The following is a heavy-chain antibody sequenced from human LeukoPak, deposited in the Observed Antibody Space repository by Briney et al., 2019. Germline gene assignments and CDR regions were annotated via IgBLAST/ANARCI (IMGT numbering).Heavy chain of an antibody. CDR2: INPDGSTT. J-gene: IGHJ3*02. D-gene: IGHD5-24*01. V-gene: IGHV3-74*01. CDR3: ARGRDGYNELRLGAFDI. Sequence: GESLRLSCAASGFTFSRYWIHWVRQAPGKGLEWVSRINPDGSTTTYADSVKGRFTISRDNAKNSLYLQMNSLRAEDTAVYYCARGRDGYNELRLGAFDIWGQGTMVTVSS. CDR1: GFTFSRYW.